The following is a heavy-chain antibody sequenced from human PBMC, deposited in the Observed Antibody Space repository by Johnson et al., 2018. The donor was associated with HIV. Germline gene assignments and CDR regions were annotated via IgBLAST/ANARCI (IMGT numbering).Heavy chain of an antibody. CDR2: IYSGGST. Sequence: VQLVESGGGVVQPGRSLRLSCAASGFTVSSNYMSWVRQAPGKGLEWVSVIYSGGSTYYADSVKGRFTNSRDNSNNTLYLQMNSLRAEDTAVYYCAKEGRDCTGGVCYSLAFDIWGQGTMVTVSS. J-gene: IGHJ3*02. CDR3: AKEGRDCTGGVCYSLAFDI. CDR1: GFTVSSNY. D-gene: IGHD2-8*02. V-gene: IGHV3-66*02.